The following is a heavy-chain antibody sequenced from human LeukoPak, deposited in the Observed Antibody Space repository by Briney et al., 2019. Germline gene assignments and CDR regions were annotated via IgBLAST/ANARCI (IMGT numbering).Heavy chain of an antibody. J-gene: IGHJ4*02. V-gene: IGHV3-9*01. CDR3: AKAPNAYGSGSYYPNYFDY. CDR1: GFTFDDYA. D-gene: IGHD3-10*01. Sequence: GGSLRLSCAASGFTFDDYAMHWVRQAPGKGLEWVSGISWNSGSMGYADSVKGRFTISRDNAKNSLYLQMNSLRAEDTALYYCAKAPNAYGSGSYYPNYFDYWGQGTLVTVSS. CDR2: ISWNSGSM.